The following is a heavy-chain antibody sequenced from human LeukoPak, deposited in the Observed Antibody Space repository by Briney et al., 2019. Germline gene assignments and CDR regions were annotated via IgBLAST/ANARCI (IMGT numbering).Heavy chain of an antibody. V-gene: IGHV3-21*01. Sequence: PGGSLRLSCAASGFTFSSYSMNWVRQAPGKGLEWVSSISSSSSYIYYADSVKGRFTISRDNAKNSLYLQMNSLRAEDTAVYYCARMVLTAYYFDYWGQGTLVTVSS. CDR3: ARMVLTAYYFDY. D-gene: IGHD4/OR15-4a*01. CDR2: ISSSSSYI. CDR1: GFTFSSYS. J-gene: IGHJ4*02.